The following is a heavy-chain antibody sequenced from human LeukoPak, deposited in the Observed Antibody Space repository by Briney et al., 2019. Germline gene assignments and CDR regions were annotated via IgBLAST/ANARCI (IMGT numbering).Heavy chain of an antibody. D-gene: IGHD3-9*01. Sequence: GGSLRLSCSASGFTFSSHAMHWVRQAPGKGLACISTITSNGRDTYHAASVKGRFPISRDNFKDTVYLQMRSLRGDDTAVYYCVKGGYFDWLLFYFQYWGQGALITVSS. CDR3: VKGGYFDWLLFYFQY. V-gene: IGHV3-64D*06. CDR1: GFTFSSHA. CDR2: ITSNGRDT. J-gene: IGHJ4*02.